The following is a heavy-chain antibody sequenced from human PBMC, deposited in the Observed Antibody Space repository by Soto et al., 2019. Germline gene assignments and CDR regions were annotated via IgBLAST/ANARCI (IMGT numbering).Heavy chain of an antibody. D-gene: IGHD3-3*01. CDR2: IIPILGIA. CDR3: ARGITIFGVVDNNWFDP. J-gene: IGHJ5*02. Sequence: SVKVSFKASGGTFSSYTISWVRQAPGQGLEWMGRIIPILGIANYAQKFQGRVTITADKSTSTAYMEPSSLRSEDTAVYYCARGITIFGVVDNNWFDPWGQGTLVTVSS. V-gene: IGHV1-69*02. CDR1: GGTFSSYT.